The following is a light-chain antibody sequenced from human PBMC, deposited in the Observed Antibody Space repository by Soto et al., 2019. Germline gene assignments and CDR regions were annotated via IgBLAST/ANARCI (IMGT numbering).Light chain of an antibody. CDR1: SSNIGAGYG. CDR3: QSYDRGLSLVV. J-gene: IGLJ2*01. V-gene: IGLV1-40*01. Sequence: QAVVTQPPSVSGAPGQWVTVSCTGSSSNIGAGYGVHWYQQLPGTAPKLLVFENDNRPSGVPDRFSGSKSGTSASLAIAGLQTEDEADYYCQSYDRGLSLVVFGGGTKVTVL. CDR2: END.